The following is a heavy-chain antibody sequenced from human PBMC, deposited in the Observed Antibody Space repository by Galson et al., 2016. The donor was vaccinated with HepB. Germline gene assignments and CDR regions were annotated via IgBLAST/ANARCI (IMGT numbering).Heavy chain of an antibody. Sequence: SVKVSCKASGYTFTSYDICWVRQAPGQGLERVGCISAYNGNTNYADHLQGRVTMTTDTSTGTAYMELKSLRSDDTAVYYCARRYFGVEDYFDYWGQGTLVTVSS. CDR2: ISAYNGNT. CDR3: ARRYFGVEDYFDY. V-gene: IGHV1-18*01. J-gene: IGHJ4*02. D-gene: IGHD2-21*01. CDR1: GYTFTSYD.